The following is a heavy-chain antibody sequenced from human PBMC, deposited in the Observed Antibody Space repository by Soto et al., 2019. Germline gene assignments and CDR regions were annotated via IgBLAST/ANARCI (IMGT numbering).Heavy chain of an antibody. CDR1: GGSISSYY. CDR3: ARDLPRYTVTTGVFGAFDI. CDR2: IYYSGST. Sequence: QVQLQESGPGLVKPSETLSLTCTVSGGSISSYYWSWIRQPPGKGLEWIGYIYYSGSTNYNPSLKGRVTISVDTSKNQFSLKLSSVTAADTAVYYCARDLPRYTVTTGVFGAFDIWGQGTMVTVSS. D-gene: IGHD4-17*01. V-gene: IGHV4-59*01. J-gene: IGHJ3*02.